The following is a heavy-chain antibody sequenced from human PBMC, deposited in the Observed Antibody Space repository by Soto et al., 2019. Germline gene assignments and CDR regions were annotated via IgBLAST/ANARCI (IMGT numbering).Heavy chain of an antibody. CDR1: GYTFTSYA. J-gene: IGHJ4*02. D-gene: IGHD2-15*01. CDR3: ARDNYCSGGSCYYDY. V-gene: IGHV1-3*01. CDR2: INAGNGNT. Sequence: QVQLVQSGADVKKPGASVKVSCKASGYTFTSYAMHWVRQAPGQRLEWMGWINAGNGNTKYSQKFQGRVTITRDTSASTAYMELSSLRSEDTAVYYCARDNYCSGGSCYYDYWGQGTLVTVSS.